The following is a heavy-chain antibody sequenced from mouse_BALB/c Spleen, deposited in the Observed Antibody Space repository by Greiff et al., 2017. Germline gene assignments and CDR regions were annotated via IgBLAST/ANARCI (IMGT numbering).Heavy chain of an antibody. V-gene: IGHV1-54*01. CDR2: INPGSGGT. CDR3: ARERDAFDY. CDR1: GYAFTNYL. D-gene: IGHD3-3*01. Sequence: AQLQQSGAELVRPGTSVKVSCKASGYAFTNYLMEWVKQRPGQGLEWIGLINPGSGGTNYNEKFKGKATLTADKSSSTAYMQLSSLTSDDSAVYFCARERDAFDYWGQGTTLTVSS. J-gene: IGHJ2*01.